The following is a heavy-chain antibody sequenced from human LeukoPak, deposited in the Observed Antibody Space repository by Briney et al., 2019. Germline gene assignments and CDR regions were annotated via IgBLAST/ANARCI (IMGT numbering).Heavy chain of an antibody. J-gene: IGHJ4*02. Sequence: PGGSLRLSCAASGFTFSKYAMTWVRQAPGKGLEWISAIYGSGANTYYADSVKGRFTISRDNSKNTVYLQMSSLRVEDTAVYYCAKDLGEMATHPGDYWGQGTLVTVSS. CDR1: GFTFSKYA. D-gene: IGHD5-24*01. CDR3: AKDLGEMATHPGDY. V-gene: IGHV3-23*01. CDR2: IYGSGANT.